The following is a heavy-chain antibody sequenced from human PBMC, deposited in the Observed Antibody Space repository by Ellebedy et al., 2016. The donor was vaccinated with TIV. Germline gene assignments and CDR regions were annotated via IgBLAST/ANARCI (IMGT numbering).Heavy chain of an antibody. V-gene: IGHV4-61*01. CDR3: ARSGRYGDYVAY. J-gene: IGHJ4*02. Sequence: MPSETLSLTCTVSGGSVRSGYEYWTWIRQPPGKALEWIGYISYSGNTKYNPSLNSRVTISVDTSKNQFSLQLNSVTPADTAVYYCARSGRYGDYVAYWGQGTPVTVSS. D-gene: IGHD1-26*01. CDR2: ISYSGNT. CDR1: GGSVRSGYEY.